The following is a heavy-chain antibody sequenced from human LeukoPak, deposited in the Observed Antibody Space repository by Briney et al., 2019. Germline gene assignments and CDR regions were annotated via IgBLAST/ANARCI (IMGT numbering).Heavy chain of an antibody. CDR2: IYPADSDI. CDR3: ARQEYCSGGSCYTWFDP. V-gene: IGHV5-51*01. CDR1: GYIINNYW. J-gene: IGHJ5*02. Sequence: GESLKISCKGSGYIINNYWIGWVRQMPGKGLEWMGIIYPADSDIRYSPSFQDQVTISADKSISTAYLQWSSLKASDTAMYYCARQEYCSGGSCYTWFDPWGQGTLVTVSS. D-gene: IGHD2-15*01.